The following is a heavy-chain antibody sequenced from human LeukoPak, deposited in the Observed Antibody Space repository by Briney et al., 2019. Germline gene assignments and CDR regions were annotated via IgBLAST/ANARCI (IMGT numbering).Heavy chain of an antibody. V-gene: IGHV3-74*01. CDR1: GFTFSSYW. CDR2: INTDGSST. Sequence: GGSLRLSCAASGFTFSSYWMHWVRQAPGKGLVWVSGINTDGSSTSYADSVKGRFTISRDNAKSSLYLQMNSLRGEDTAVYYCARARYGSGGYFFDFWGQGTLVTVSS. D-gene: IGHD3-10*01. J-gene: IGHJ4*02. CDR3: ARARYGSGGYFFDF.